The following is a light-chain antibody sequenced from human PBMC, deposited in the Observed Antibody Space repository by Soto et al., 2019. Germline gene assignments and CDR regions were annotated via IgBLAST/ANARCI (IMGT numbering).Light chain of an antibody. Sequence: EIVLTQSPGTLSLSPGERATLSCRASQSVSSSYLGWYQQKPGQAPRLLIYGASSRATGIPDRFSGSGSGTDFTLTITRLEPEDFAVYYCQHYGSSYAFGQGTKLDIK. CDR1: QSVSSSY. CDR2: GAS. V-gene: IGKV3-20*01. CDR3: QHYGSSYA. J-gene: IGKJ2*01.